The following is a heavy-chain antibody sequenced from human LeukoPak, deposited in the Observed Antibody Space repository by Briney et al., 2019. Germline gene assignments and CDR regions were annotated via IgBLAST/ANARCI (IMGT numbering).Heavy chain of an antibody. D-gene: IGHD1-26*01. CDR2: IYITGST. V-gene: IGHV4-59*13. Sequence: SETLSLTCTVSGGSISSYYWTWIRQPPGKGLEWIGDIYITGSTNDNPYLKRRVTISVDTSKNQFSLRLSSVTAADTAVYYCARVRIGETSYDASDVWGLGTMVTVSS. CDR3: ARVRIGETSYDASDV. CDR1: GGSISSYY. J-gene: IGHJ3*01.